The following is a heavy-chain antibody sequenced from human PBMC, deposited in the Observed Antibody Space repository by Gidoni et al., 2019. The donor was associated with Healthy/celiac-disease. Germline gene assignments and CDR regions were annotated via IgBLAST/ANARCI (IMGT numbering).Heavy chain of an antibody. D-gene: IGHD3-16*01. CDR2: IYSGGST. CDR3: ARELVGTYAPLVYYYYGMDV. V-gene: IGHV3-53*01. CDR1: GFTVSSNY. Sequence: EVQLVESGGGWIQPGGSLRLSCAASGFTVSSNYMSWVRHARGKGLEWVSVIYSGGSTYYADSVKGRFTISRDNSKNTLYLQMNSLRAEDTAVYYCARELVGTYAPLVYYYYGMDVWGQGTTVTVSS. J-gene: IGHJ6*02.